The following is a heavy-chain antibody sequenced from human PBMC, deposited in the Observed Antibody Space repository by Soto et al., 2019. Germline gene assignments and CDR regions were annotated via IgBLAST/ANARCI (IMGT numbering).Heavy chain of an antibody. D-gene: IGHD5-18*01. V-gene: IGHV4-34*01. CDR2: VHPSGST. Sequence: LSLTCAVYGGSFSGYYWSWIRQPSGKGLEWIGEVHPSGSTDYNPSLKSRLTLSLDTSKNQFSLKVASVTAADTAVYFRARGKPSGYRFGPRNFFYYGLDVWGPGTTVTVSS. CDR1: GGSFSGYY. CDR3: ARGKPSGYRFGPRNFFYYGLDV. J-gene: IGHJ6*02.